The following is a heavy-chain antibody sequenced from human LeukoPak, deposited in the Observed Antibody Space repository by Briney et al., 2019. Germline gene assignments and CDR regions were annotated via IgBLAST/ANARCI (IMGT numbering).Heavy chain of an antibody. V-gene: IGHV3-30*18. CDR2: ISYDGGNK. Sequence: GGSLRLSCAASGFTFSSYGMHWVRQAPGKGLEWVAVISYDGGNKYYADSVKGRFTISRDNSKNTLYLQMNSLRAEDTAVYYCAKDLLSGSYSYYYYGMDVWGQGTRSPSP. CDR3: AKDLLSGSYSYYYYGMDV. CDR1: GFTFSSYG. J-gene: IGHJ6*02. D-gene: IGHD3-10*01.